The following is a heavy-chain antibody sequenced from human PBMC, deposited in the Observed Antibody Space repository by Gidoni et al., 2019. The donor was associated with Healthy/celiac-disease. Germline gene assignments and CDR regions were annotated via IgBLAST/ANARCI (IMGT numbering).Heavy chain of an antibody. CDR2: IYSVGST. CDR3: AREPPADLWYYGMDV. CDR1: GFTVSSNY. Sequence: EVQLVESGGGLVQPGGSLRLSCAASGFTVSSNYMSWVRQAPGKGLEWVSVIYSVGSTYYADSVKGRFTISRDNSKNTLYLQINSLRAEDTAVYYCAREPPADLWYYGMDVWGQGTTVTVSS. V-gene: IGHV3-66*01. J-gene: IGHJ6*02. D-gene: IGHD6-13*01.